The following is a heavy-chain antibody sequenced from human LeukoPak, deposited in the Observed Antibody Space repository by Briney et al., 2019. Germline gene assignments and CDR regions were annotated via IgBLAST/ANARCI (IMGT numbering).Heavy chain of an antibody. CDR2: IIPIFGTA. D-gene: IGHD3-3*01. CDR3: ARRARDDFWSGYFRSRYYYYGMDV. Sequence: ASVKVSCKASGGTFSSYAISWVRQAPGQGLEWMGGIIPIFGTANYAQKFQGRVTITADESTSTAYMELSSLRSEDTAVYYCARRARDDFWSGYFRSRYYYYGMDVWGQGTTVTVSS. V-gene: IGHV1-69*13. CDR1: GGTFSSYA. J-gene: IGHJ6*02.